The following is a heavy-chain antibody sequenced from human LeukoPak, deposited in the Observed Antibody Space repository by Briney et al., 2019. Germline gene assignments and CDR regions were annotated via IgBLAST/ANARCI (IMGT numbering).Heavy chain of an antibody. CDR2: ISYDGSNK. J-gene: IGHJ5*02. Sequence: GGSLRLSCAASGFTFSSYGMHWVRQAPGKGLEWVAVISYDGSNKYYADSVKGRFTISRDNSKNTLYLQMNSLRAEDTAVYYCAKGEDYYDSSGYSPWGQGTLVTVSS. D-gene: IGHD3-22*01. V-gene: IGHV3-30*18. CDR3: AKGEDYYDSSGYSP. CDR1: GFTFSSYG.